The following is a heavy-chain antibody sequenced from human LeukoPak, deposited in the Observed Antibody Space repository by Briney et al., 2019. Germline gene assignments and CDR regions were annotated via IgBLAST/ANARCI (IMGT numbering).Heavy chain of an antibody. D-gene: IGHD6-19*01. J-gene: IGHJ3*02. CDR1: GFTFSDYY. V-gene: IGHV3-11*04. CDR2: ISSSGSTI. Sequence: PGGSLRLSCAASGFTFSDYYMSWIRQAPGKGLEWVSYISSSGSTIYYADSVKGRFTISRDNSKNTLYLQMDSLRAEDTAVYCCATEQWLGQNAFDIWGQGTMVTVSS. CDR3: ATEQWLGQNAFDI.